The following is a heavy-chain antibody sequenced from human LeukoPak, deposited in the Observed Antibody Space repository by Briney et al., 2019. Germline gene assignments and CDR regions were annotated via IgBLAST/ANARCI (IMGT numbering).Heavy chain of an antibody. V-gene: IGHV3-64*01. Sequence: PGGSLRLSCAASGFTFSSYAMHWVRQAPGKGLEYVSAISSNGGSTYYANSVKGRFTISRDNSKNTLYLQMNSLRAEDTAVYYCAKGGRTWDYWGQGTLVTVSS. J-gene: IGHJ4*02. CDR3: AKGGRTWDY. D-gene: IGHD1-1*01. CDR2: ISSNGGST. CDR1: GFTFSSYA.